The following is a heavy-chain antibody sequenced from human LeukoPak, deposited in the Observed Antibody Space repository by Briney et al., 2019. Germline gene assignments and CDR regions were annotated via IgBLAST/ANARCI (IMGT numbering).Heavy chain of an antibody. CDR2: IKQDGSEK. V-gene: IGHV3-7*01. CDR3: ARDQGYCTSASCRGDAFDV. Sequence: GGSLRLSCAASGFTFSSYWMSWVRQAPGKGLEWVAKIKQDGSEKYYVDSVKGRFTISRDNAKNSLSLQMNSLRAEDTAVYYCARDQGYCTSASCRGDAFDVWGQGSMVSVSS. D-gene: IGHD2-2*01. CDR1: GFTFSSYW. J-gene: IGHJ3*01.